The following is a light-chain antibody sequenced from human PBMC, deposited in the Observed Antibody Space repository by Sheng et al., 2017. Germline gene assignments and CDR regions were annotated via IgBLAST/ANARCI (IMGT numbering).Light chain of an antibody. V-gene: IGKV3-11*01. J-gene: IGKJ4*01. CDR1: QNINSY. CDR3: QQYSRWPVP. Sequence: EIVLTQSPATLSLSPGESATLSCRASQNINSYLVWYQQKPGQAPRLLIYDTSNRATGIPARFSGSGSGTDFTLSISSLQSEDFAVYYCQQYSRWPVPFGGGTKVEIK. CDR2: DTS.